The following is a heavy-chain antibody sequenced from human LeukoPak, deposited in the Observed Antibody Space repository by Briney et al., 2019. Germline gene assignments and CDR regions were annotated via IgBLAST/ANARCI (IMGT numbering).Heavy chain of an antibody. V-gene: IGHV4-34*01. D-gene: IGHD2-21*02. CDR3: ARRVVVVTAIGYFDY. J-gene: IGHJ4*02. CDR1: GGSFSGYY. Sequence: SETLSLTCAVYGGSFSGYYWSWIRQPPGKGLEWIGEINHSGSTNYNPSLKSRVTISVDTSKNQFSLKLSSVTAADTAVYYCARRVVVVTAIGYFDYWGQGTLVTVSS. CDR2: INHSGST.